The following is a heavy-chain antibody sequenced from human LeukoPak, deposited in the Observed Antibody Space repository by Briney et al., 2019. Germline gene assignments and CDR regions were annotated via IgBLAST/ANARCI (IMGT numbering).Heavy chain of an antibody. V-gene: IGHV3-9*01. CDR2: ISWNSGSI. Sequence: GRSLRLSCAASGFTFDDYAMHWVRQAPGKGLEWVSGISWNSGSIGYADSVKGRFTISRDNAKNSLYLQMNSLRAEDTALYYCAKDPGYYYDSSGYYDYWGQGTLVTVSS. CDR3: AKDPGYYYDSSGYYDY. D-gene: IGHD3-22*01. CDR1: GFTFDDYA. J-gene: IGHJ4*02.